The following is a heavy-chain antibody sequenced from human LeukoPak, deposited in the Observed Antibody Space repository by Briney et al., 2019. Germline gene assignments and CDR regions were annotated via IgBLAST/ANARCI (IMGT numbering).Heavy chain of an antibody. CDR2: ISGSGNST. D-gene: IGHD3-10*01. J-gene: IGHJ4*02. V-gene: IGHV3-23*01. CDR1: GFTFRSHA. Sequence: PGGSLRLSCAASGFTFRSHAVSWVRQAPGKGLEWVSAISGSGNSTYYADSVKGRFTISRDNSKNTLYLQMNNLRAEDTALYYCAKAVPSGSGSPYPFDYWGQGTLVTVSS. CDR3: AKAVPSGSGSPYPFDY.